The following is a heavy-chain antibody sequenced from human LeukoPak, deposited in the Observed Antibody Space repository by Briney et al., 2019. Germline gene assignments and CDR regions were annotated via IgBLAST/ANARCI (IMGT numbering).Heavy chain of an antibody. J-gene: IGHJ4*02. CDR2: IWYDGSNK. D-gene: IGHD6-13*01. V-gene: IGHV3-33*01. Sequence: GGSLRLSCAASGFTFSDFGMPWVRQAPGKGLEWVAVIWYDGSNKYYADSVKGRFTISRDSSKNTLYLQMNSLRAEDTAVYYCARGAYSSTWFVDYWGQGALVTVTS. CDR1: GFTFSDFG. CDR3: ARGAYSSTWFVDY.